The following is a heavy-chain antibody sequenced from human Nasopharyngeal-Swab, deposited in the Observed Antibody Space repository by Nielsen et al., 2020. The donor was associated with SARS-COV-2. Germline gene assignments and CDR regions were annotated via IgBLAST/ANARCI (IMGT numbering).Heavy chain of an antibody. CDR2: VSYSGRT. D-gene: IGHD4-17*01. J-gene: IGHJ4*02. Sequence: SETLSLTCVVSGASISSDYWGWIRQPPGKGLEWIGCVSYSGRTDYNPSLKSRVTISIDTSKKHFSLVLSSLTAADTALYYCTRGSLRTAPDCWGQGTLVTVSS. V-gene: IGHV4-59*12. CDR1: GASISSDY. CDR3: TRGSLRTAPDC.